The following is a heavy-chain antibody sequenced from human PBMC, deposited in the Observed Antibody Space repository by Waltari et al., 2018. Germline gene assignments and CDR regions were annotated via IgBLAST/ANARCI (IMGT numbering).Heavy chain of an antibody. CDR2: INHSGST. CDR3: ARGRRDIVVVVAATTRRGYFDY. V-gene: IGHV4-34*01. CDR1: GGSFSGYY. J-gene: IGHJ4*02. D-gene: IGHD2-15*01. Sequence: QVQLQQWGAGLLKPSETLSLTCAVYGGSFSGYYWRWIRQPPGKGLEWIGEINHSGSTNYNPSLKSRVTISVDTSKNQFSLKLSSVTAADTAVYYCARGRRDIVVVVAATTRRGYFDYWGQGTLVTVSS.